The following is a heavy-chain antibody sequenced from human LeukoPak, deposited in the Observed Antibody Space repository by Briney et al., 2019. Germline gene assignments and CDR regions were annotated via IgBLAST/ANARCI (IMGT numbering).Heavy chain of an antibody. CDR3: ARSGTRRSYDSGSPPSY. CDR2: INHSGST. V-gene: IGHV4-34*01. Sequence: PSETLSLTCAVYGGSFSGYYWSWIRQPPGKGLEWIGEINHSGSTNYNPSLKSRVTISVDTSKNQFSLKLSSVTAADTAVYYCARSGTRRSYDSGSPPSYWGQGTLVTVSS. J-gene: IGHJ4*02. D-gene: IGHD3-10*01. CDR1: GGSFSGYY.